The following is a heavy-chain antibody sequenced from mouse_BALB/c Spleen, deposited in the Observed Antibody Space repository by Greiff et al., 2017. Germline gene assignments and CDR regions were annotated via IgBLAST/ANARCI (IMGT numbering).Heavy chain of an antibody. Sequence: EVKLMESGGGLVQPGGSLKLSCAASGFTFSSYGMSWVRQTPDKRLELVATINSNGGSTYYPDSVKGRFTISRDNAKNTLYLQMSSLKSEDTAMYYCARGTDYGSSYVRDYYAMDYWGQGTSVTVSS. CDR2: INSNGGST. D-gene: IGHD1-1*01. CDR3: ARGTDYGSSYVRDYYAMDY. V-gene: IGHV5-6-3*01. CDR1: GFTFSSYG. J-gene: IGHJ4*01.